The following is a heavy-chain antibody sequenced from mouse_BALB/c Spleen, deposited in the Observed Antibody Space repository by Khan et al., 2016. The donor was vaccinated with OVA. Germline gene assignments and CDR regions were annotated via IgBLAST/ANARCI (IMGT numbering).Heavy chain of an antibody. V-gene: IGHV5-6*01. J-gene: IGHJ3*01. D-gene: IGHD1-1*01. Sequence: EVMLVESGGDLVKTGGSLKLSCAASGFTFSTYGMSWVRQTPDKRLEWVATISSGGHYTYYIDSVKGRFTISRDNAKNILYLQMTSLRSEETAMDYCARLSYYYNSEGFAYWGQGTLVTVSA. CDR2: ISSGGHYT. CDR1: GFTFSTYG. CDR3: ARLSYYYNSEGFAY.